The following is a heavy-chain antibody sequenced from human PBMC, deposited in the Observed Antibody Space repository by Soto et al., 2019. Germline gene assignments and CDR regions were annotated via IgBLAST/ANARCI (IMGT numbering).Heavy chain of an antibody. J-gene: IGHJ5*02. CDR2: ISGCGGST. Sequence: EVQLLESGGGLVQPGGSLRLSCAASGLSFSSYAMSWVRQAPGKGLEWVSGISGCGGSTYYAVSVKGRFTISRDNSKNRLSLQMNSLRVEDTAIYYCAKAGGYDILTGYRNRFDPWGQGTLVTVSS. CDR1: GLSFSSYA. CDR3: AKAGGYDILTGYRNRFDP. V-gene: IGHV3-23*01. D-gene: IGHD3-9*01.